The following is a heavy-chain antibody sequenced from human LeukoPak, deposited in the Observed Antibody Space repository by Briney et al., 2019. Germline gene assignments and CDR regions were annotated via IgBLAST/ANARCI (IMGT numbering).Heavy chain of an antibody. CDR3: ARGRYCSSTSCYRNWFDP. CDR2: INHSGST. Sequence: SETLSLTCAVYGGSFSGYYWSWIRQPPGKGLEWIGEINHSGSTNYNPSLKSRVTISVDTSKNQFSLKLSSVTAADTAVYYCARGRYCSSTSCYRNWFDPWGQGTPVTVSS. D-gene: IGHD2-2*02. CDR1: GGSFSGYY. J-gene: IGHJ5*02. V-gene: IGHV4-34*01.